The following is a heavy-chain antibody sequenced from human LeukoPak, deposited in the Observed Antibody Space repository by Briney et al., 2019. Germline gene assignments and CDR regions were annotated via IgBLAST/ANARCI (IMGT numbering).Heavy chain of an antibody. Sequence: ASVKVSCKASGYTFTSYYMHLVRQAPGQGLEWMGIINPSGGSTSYAQKFQGRVTMTRDTSTSTVYMELSSLRSEDTAVYYCAREFNDGYPDGYWGQGTLVTVSS. CDR2: INPSGGST. CDR3: AREFNDGYPDGY. V-gene: IGHV1-46*01. J-gene: IGHJ4*02. CDR1: GYTFTSYY. D-gene: IGHD5-18*01.